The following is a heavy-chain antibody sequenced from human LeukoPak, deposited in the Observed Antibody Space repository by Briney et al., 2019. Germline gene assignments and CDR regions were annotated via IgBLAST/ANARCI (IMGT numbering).Heavy chain of an antibody. CDR1: GGSISSSSYY. CDR2: INYSGST. CDR3: ARQPAVITFGGVIVPYYFDY. D-gene: IGHD3-16*02. J-gene: IGHJ4*02. V-gene: IGHV4-39*01. Sequence: PSETLSLTCTVSGGSISSSSYYWGWIRQRPGTGLEWIGSINYSGSTYYNPSLKSRVTISVDTSKNQFSLKLSSVTAADTAVYYCARQPAVITFGGVIVPYYFDYWGQGTLVTVSS.